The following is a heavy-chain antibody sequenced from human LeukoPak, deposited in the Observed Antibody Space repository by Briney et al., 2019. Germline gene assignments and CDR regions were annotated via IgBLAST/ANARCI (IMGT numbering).Heavy chain of an antibody. CDR3: AKSLGSGWGYFDY. D-gene: IGHD6-19*01. J-gene: IGHJ4*02. V-gene: IGHV3-43*02. CDR2: ISGDGDNV. Sequence: GGSLRLSCAASGFTFDDHAMHWVCQAPGKGLEWVSLISGDGDNVYHADSVKGRFTISRDSSKNSLYLQMNSLRTEDTALYYCAKSLGSGWGYFDYWGQGTLVTVSS. CDR1: GFTFDDHA.